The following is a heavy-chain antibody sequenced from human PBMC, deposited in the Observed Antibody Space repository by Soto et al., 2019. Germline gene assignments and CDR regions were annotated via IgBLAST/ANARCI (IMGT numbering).Heavy chain of an antibody. D-gene: IGHD1-1*01. J-gene: IGHJ6*02. CDR3: AADREKDWNYYGMDV. V-gene: IGHV1-58*01. CDR2: IVVGSGNT. CDR1: GFTFTSSA. Sequence: ASVKVSCKASGFTFTSSAVQGVRQARGQRLEWIGWIVVGSGNTNYAQKFQERVTITRDMSTSTAYMELSSLRSEDTAVYYCAADREKDWNYYGMDVWGQGTTVTVSS.